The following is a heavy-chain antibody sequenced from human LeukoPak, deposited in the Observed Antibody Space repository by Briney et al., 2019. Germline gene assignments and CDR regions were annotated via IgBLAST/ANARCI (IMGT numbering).Heavy chain of an antibody. V-gene: IGHV1-46*01. D-gene: IGHD3-10*01. CDR1: GYPFTSYY. CDR3: AREGYGSGTYLDY. J-gene: IGHJ4*02. Sequence: ASVKVSCKASGYPFTSYYMHWVRQAPGQGLAWMGRINTNDGSTNYAQKFQGRVTMTRDMSTSTFYMELSSLRSEETAVYYCAREGYGSGTYLDYWGQGTLVTVSS. CDR2: INTNDGST.